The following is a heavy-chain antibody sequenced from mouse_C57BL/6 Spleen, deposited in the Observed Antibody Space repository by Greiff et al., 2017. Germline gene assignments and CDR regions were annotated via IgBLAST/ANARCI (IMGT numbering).Heavy chain of an antibody. CDR1: GYTFTSYW. V-gene: IGHV1-52*01. J-gene: IGHJ1*03. CDR2: IDPSDSET. Sequence: QVQLQQPGAELVRPGSSVKLSCKASGYTFTSYWMHWVKQRPIQGLEWIGNIDPSDSETHYNQKFKDKATLTVDKSSSTAYMQLSSLTSEDSAVYDCARDRGYYYGSTWYFDVWGTGTTVTVAS. CDR3: ARDRGYYYGSTWYFDV. D-gene: IGHD1-1*01.